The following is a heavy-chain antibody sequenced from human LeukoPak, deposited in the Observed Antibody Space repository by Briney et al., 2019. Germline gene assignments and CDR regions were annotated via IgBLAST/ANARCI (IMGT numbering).Heavy chain of an antibody. Sequence: GGSLRLSCAASGFTFSNYWMHWVRQAPGKGLVWVARINSDGINTSYADSVKGRFTISRDNAKNTLNLQMNSLRAEDTAVYYCARDLGQYYDTSDNWFDPWGQGTLVTVSS. J-gene: IGHJ5*02. V-gene: IGHV3-74*01. CDR1: GFTFSNYW. CDR2: INSDGINT. D-gene: IGHD3-22*01. CDR3: ARDLGQYYDTSDNWFDP.